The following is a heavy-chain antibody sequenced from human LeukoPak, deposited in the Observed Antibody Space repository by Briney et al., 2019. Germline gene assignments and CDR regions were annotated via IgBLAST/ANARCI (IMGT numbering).Heavy chain of an antibody. J-gene: IGHJ6*03. D-gene: IGHD4-17*01. Sequence: GGSLRLSCAASGFTFSSYAMHWVRQAPGKGLEYVSAISSNGGSTYYANSVKGRFTISRDNSKNTLYLQMGSLRAEDMAVYYCARPRNYGDYEFYYYMGVWGKGTTVTVSS. CDR2: ISSNGGST. CDR3: ARPRNYGDYEFYYYMGV. CDR1: GFTFSSYA. V-gene: IGHV3-64*01.